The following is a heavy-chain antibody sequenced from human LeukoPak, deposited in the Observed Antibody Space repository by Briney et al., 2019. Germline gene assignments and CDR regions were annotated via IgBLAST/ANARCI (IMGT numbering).Heavy chain of an antibody. Sequence: PGGSLRLSCSASGFTFSSYAMHWVRQAPGKGLEYVSAISSNGGSTYYADSVKGRFTISRDNSKNTLYLQMSSLRAEDTAVYYCVKAYYYDSSGYFRPFDYWGQGTLVNVSS. CDR3: VKAYYYDSSGYFRPFDY. CDR2: ISSNGGST. J-gene: IGHJ4*02. D-gene: IGHD3-22*01. CDR1: GFTFSSYA. V-gene: IGHV3-64D*06.